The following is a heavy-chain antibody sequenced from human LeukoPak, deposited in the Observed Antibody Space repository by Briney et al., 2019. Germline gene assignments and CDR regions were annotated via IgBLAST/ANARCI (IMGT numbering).Heavy chain of an antibody. D-gene: IGHD3-16*01. CDR2: INHSGST. CDR1: GGSFSGYY. J-gene: IGHJ5*02. CDR3: ARVGLGAQNWLVDP. V-gene: IGHV4-34*01. Sequence: SETLSLTCAVYGGSFSGYYWSWIRQPPGKGLEWIGEINHSGSTNYNPSLKSRVTISVDTSKNQFSLKLSSVTAADTAVYYCARVGLGAQNWLVDPWGQGTLVTVSP.